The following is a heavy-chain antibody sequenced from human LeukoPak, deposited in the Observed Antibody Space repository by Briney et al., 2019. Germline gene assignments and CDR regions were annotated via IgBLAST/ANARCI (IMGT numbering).Heavy chain of an antibody. J-gene: IGHJ4*02. D-gene: IGHD4-17*01. CDR2: IIPIFGTA. Sequence: GASVKVSCKASGGTFSSYAISWVRQAPGQGLEWMGGIIPIFGTANYAQKFQGRVTITADESTSTAYMELSSLRSEDTAVYYCARIVRDYGGYYFDYWGQGTLVTVSS. CDR3: ARIVRDYGGYYFDY. V-gene: IGHV1-69*13. CDR1: GGTFSSYA.